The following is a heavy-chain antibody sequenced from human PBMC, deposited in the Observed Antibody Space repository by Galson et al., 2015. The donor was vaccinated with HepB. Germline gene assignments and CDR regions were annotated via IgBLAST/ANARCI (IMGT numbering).Heavy chain of an antibody. Sequence: SLRLSCAASGFTFSSYGMHWVRQAPGKGLEYVAAISNNGGSTYYADSVKGRFTISRDNSKNTMYLQMSSLRAEDTAVYYCVKRRYSSSGYWGQGTLVTVSS. D-gene: IGHD6-19*01. CDR1: GFTFSSYG. CDR2: ISNNGGST. V-gene: IGHV3-64D*06. J-gene: IGHJ4*02. CDR3: VKRRYSSSGY.